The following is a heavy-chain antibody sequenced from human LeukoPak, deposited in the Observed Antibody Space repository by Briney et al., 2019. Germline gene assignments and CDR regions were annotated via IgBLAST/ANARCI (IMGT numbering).Heavy chain of an antibody. J-gene: IGHJ6*03. D-gene: IGHD3-3*01. V-gene: IGHV1-8*01. CDR1: GYTFTSYD. CDR3: ARDRGAAYDFWSGYMKVDYYYMDV. CDR2: MNPNSGNT. Sequence: ASVKVSCKASGYTFTSYDINWVRQATGQGLEWMGWMNPNSGNTGYAQKFQGRVTMTRNTSISTAYMELSSLRSEDTAVYYCARDRGAAYDFWSGYMKVDYYYMDVWGKGTTVTVSS.